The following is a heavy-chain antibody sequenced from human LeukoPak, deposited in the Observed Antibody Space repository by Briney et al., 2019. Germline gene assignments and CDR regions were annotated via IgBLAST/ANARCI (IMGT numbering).Heavy chain of an antibody. Sequence: PGGSLRPSCAASGFTFTSYAMTWVRQPPGKGLEWVSAISGSGGSTHYADSVKGRFTISRDNSKSTLYLQMNSLRAEDTAVYYCAKGAPYSSSLSNWFDPWGQGTLVTVSS. CDR2: ISGSGGST. D-gene: IGHD6-6*01. V-gene: IGHV3-23*01. CDR3: AKGAPYSSSLSNWFDP. CDR1: GFTFTSYA. J-gene: IGHJ5*02.